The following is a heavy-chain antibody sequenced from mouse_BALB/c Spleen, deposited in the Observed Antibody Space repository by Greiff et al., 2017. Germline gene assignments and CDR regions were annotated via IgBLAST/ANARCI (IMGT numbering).Heavy chain of an antibody. V-gene: IGHV4-1*02. CDR1: GFDFSRYW. CDR2: INPDSSTI. J-gene: IGHJ3*01. D-gene: IGHD2-14*01. CDR3: ARPYYRYDGAWFAY. Sequence: EVKLVESGGGLVQPGGSLKLSCAASGFDFSRYWMSWVRQAPGKGLEWIGEINPDSSTINYTPSLKDKFIISRDNAKNTLYLQMSKVRSEDTALYYCARPYYRYDGAWFAYWGQGTLVTVSA.